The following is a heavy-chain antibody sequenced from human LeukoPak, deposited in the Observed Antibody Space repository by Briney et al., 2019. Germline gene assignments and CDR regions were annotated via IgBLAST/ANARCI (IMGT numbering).Heavy chain of an antibody. Sequence: GESLRLSCAASGFTFSSYSMNWVRQAPGKGLEWVSSISSSSSYIYYADSVKGRFTISRDNAKNSLYLQMNSLRAEDTAVYYCARDLLTTVFDYWGQGTLVTVSS. CDR3: ARDLLTTVFDY. J-gene: IGHJ4*02. D-gene: IGHD4-17*01. V-gene: IGHV3-21*01. CDR2: ISSSSSYI. CDR1: GFTFSSYS.